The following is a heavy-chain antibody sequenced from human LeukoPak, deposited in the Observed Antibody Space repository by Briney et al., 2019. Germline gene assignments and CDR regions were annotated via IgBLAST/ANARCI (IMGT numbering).Heavy chain of an antibody. V-gene: IGHV6-1*01. CDR1: GDRVSSNSAA. CDR2: TYYRSKWYT. J-gene: IGHJ4*02. CDR3: ARAKRSGYREFGGFDY. D-gene: IGHD3-3*01. Sequence: SQTLSLTCAISGDRVSSNSAAWNWIRQSPSRGLEWLGRTYYRSKWYTDYAVSVKTRITINPDTSKNQFSLQLNSVTPEDTAVYYCARAKRSGYREFGGFDYWGQGTLVTVSS.